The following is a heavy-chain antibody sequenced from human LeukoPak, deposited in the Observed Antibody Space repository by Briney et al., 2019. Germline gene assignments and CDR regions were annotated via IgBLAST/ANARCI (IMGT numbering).Heavy chain of an antibody. CDR1: GFPFSNYW. D-gene: IGHD4-11*01. V-gene: IGHV3-7*01. CDR2: IKQDGSET. J-gene: IGHJ4*02. CDR3: AREDHSKYEY. Sequence: GGSLRLSCVASGFPFSNYWMSWVRQAPGKGPEWVASIKQDGSETFYVDSVKGRFTISKDNAKNSLYPLMNSLRAEDTGVYYCAREDHSKYEYWGQGTLVTVSS.